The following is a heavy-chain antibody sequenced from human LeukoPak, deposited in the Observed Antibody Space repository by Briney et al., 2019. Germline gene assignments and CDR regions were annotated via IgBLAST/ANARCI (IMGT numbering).Heavy chain of an antibody. V-gene: IGHV4-4*07. CDR1: GASIRNYY. Sequence: SETLSLTCTVSGASIRNYYWSWIRQPAGKGLEWIGRTYTRGSTNYNPSLKSRVTMSVDASTNQFSLKLTSVTAADTAIYYCARDSGIAMAGFDYWGRGTLITVSS. CDR2: TYTRGST. D-gene: IGHD6-19*01. J-gene: IGHJ4*02. CDR3: ARDSGIAMAGFDY.